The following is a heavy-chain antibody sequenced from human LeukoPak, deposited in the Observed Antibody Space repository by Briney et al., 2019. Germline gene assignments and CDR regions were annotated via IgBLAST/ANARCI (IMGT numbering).Heavy chain of an antibody. J-gene: IGHJ4*02. Sequence: GGSLRLSCAASGFTFSSYSMNWFRQAPVKGLEWLSYISSGSRTIFYADSVKGRFTVSRDNAKSSLYLQMNSLRAEDTAVYYCARESISGHRDFDYWGQGALVTVSS. V-gene: IGHV3-48*01. CDR3: ARESISGHRDFDY. CDR1: GFTFSSYS. CDR2: ISSGSRTI. D-gene: IGHD1-26*01.